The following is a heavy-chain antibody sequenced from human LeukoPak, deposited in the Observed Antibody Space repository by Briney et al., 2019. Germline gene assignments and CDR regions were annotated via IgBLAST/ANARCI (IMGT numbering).Heavy chain of an antibody. CDR1: GGSLTNSY. J-gene: IGHJ4*02. Sequence: SSETLSLTCTVSGGSLTNSYWNWIRQPPGKGLEWIGYIYYSGSTSYNPSLKTRITISVDTSKNQFSLKLSSVTAADTAVYYCARGPYYDFWSGYPYFDYWGQGTLVTVSS. CDR2: IYYSGST. CDR3: ARGPYYDFWSGYPYFDY. D-gene: IGHD3-3*01. V-gene: IGHV4-59*08.